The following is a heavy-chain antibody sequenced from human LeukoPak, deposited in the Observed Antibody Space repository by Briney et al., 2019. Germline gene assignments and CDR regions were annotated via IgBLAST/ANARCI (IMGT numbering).Heavy chain of an antibody. Sequence: SSETLSLTCTVSGGSISSYYWSWIRQPPGKGLEWIGYIYYSGTTNYNPSLKSRVTISVDTSKNQFSLKLSSVTAADTAVYYCARDDFWSGPATKNYWGQGTLVTVSS. D-gene: IGHD3-3*01. V-gene: IGHV4-59*12. CDR2: IYYSGTT. CDR3: ARDDFWSGPATKNY. CDR1: GGSISSYY. J-gene: IGHJ4*02.